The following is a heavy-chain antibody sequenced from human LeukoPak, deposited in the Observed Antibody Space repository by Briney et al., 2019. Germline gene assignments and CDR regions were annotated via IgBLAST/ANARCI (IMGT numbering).Heavy chain of an antibody. CDR2: IIPIFGTA. CDR3: ARDRVVHDYGDPSYYYYYGMDV. V-gene: IGHV1-69*13. D-gene: IGHD4-17*01. J-gene: IGHJ6*02. CDR1: GYTFTSYA. Sequence: GASVKVSCKASGYTFTSYAISWVRQAPGQGLEWMGGIIPIFGTANYAQKFQGRVTITADESTSTAYMELSSLRSEDTAVYYCARDRVVHDYGDPSYYYYYGMDVWGQGTTVTVSS.